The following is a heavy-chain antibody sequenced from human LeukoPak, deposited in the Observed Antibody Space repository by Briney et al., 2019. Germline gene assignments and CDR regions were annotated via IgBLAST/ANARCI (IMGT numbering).Heavy chain of an antibody. CDR3: AKDIGAVAADAIDY. J-gene: IGHJ4*02. CDR1: GFTFDDYA. V-gene: IGHV3-9*01. Sequence: PGGSLRLSCAASGFTFDDYAMHWVRQAPGKGLEWVSGISWNSGSIGYADSVKGRFTISRDNAKTSLYLQMNSLRAEDTALYYCAKDIGAVAADAIDYWGQGTLVTVSS. CDR2: ISWNSGSI. D-gene: IGHD6-19*01.